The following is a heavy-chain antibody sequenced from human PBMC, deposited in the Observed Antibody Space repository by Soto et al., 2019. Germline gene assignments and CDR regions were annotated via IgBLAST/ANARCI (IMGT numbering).Heavy chain of an antibody. D-gene: IGHD1-1*01. CDR1: GFTFSGAW. V-gene: IGHV3-15*01. J-gene: IGHJ4*02. CDR2: IKRKIDGETT. CDR3: TTGTGLTEPDY. Sequence: GGSLRLSCAVSGFTFSGAWMTWVRQAPGKGLEWVGRIKRKIDGETTDYAAPVKGRFTISRDDSKNTLYLQMNSLKTEDTAMYYCTTGTGLTEPDYWGQGALVTVSS.